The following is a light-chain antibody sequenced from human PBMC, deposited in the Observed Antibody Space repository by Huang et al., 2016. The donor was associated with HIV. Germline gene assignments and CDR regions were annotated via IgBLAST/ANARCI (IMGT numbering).Light chain of an antibody. J-gene: IGKJ1*01. CDR1: QNIDTN. CDR3: HQYNDWPPWT. V-gene: IGKV3-15*01. CDR2: GAS. Sequence: EIVMTQSPATLSVSPWERAILLCMASQNIDTNVAWYQQKPGQAPRLLIFGASTRATVISARFTGGGSEIEFTLTINSVQSEDVAMYYCHQYNDWPPWTFGQGTRVEI.